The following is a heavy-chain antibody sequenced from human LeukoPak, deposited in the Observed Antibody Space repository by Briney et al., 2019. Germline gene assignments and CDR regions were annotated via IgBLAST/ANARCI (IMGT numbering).Heavy chain of an antibody. CDR3: ARDERTPPYYDFWSGYHLFDY. J-gene: IGHJ4*02. D-gene: IGHD3-3*01. Sequence: ASVKVSCKASGYTFTSYGIIWVRQAPGQGLEWMGWISAYNGNTNYAQKLQGRVTMTTDTSTSTAYMELRSLRSDDTAVYYCARDERTPPYYDFWSGYHLFDYWGQGTLVTVSS. CDR1: GYTFTSYG. V-gene: IGHV1-18*01. CDR2: ISAYNGNT.